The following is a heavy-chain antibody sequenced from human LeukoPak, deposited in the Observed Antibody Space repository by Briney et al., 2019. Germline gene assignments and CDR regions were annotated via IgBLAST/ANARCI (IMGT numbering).Heavy chain of an antibody. CDR3: AREGEDYDYVWGSYRYLWFDP. J-gene: IGHJ5*02. CDR1: GYTFTSYG. V-gene: IGHV1-18*01. D-gene: IGHD3-16*02. CDR2: ISAYNGNT. Sequence: ASVKVSCKASGYTFTSYGISWVRQAPGQGLEWMGWISAYNGNTNYARKLQGRVTMTTDTSTSTAYMELRSLRSDDTAVYYCAREGEDYDYVWGSYRYLWFDPWGQGTLVTVSS.